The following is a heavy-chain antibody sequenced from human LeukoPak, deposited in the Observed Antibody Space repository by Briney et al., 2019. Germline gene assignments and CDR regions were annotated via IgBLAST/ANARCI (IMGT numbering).Heavy chain of an antibody. CDR1: GYTFTSYD. CDR2: MNPNSGNT. Sequence: ASVKVSCKASGYTFTSYDINWVRQATGQGLEWMGWMNPNSGNTGYAQKFQGRVTITRNTSISTAYMELRSLRSDDTAVYYCARENVYYDSSDYYPRFDYWGQGTLVTVSS. CDR3: ARENVYYDSSDYYPRFDY. D-gene: IGHD3-22*01. V-gene: IGHV1-8*03. J-gene: IGHJ4*02.